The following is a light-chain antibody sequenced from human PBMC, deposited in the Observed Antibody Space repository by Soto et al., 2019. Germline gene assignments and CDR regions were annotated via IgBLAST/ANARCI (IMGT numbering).Light chain of an antibody. Sequence: DIQMTHSPSTLSANVGDRVTITCRASQSVTNWLAWYQQKPGKAPNLLIYDASRLQSGIPSRFSGSGSGTKFTLTISSLQPDDFATYYCQQYTTYPYTFGQGTK. CDR2: DAS. CDR1: QSVTNW. CDR3: QQYTTYPYT. V-gene: IGKV1-5*01. J-gene: IGKJ2*01.